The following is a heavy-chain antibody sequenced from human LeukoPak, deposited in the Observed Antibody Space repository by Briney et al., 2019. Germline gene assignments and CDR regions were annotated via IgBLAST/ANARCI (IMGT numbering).Heavy chain of an antibody. D-gene: IGHD6-6*01. J-gene: IGHJ6*02. CDR2: TWYHGNNK. V-gene: IGHV3-33*01. Sequence: GGSLRLSCEASGFTFSGYGMHRVRQAPGKGLEWVSGTWYHGNNKYYADSVEGRFTISRDNSKNTLYLQMNSLRAEDTAVYYCARDLVSSSSSRDYYYAVDVWGQGTTVTVSS. CDR1: GFTFSGYG. CDR3: ARDLVSSSSSRDYYYAVDV.